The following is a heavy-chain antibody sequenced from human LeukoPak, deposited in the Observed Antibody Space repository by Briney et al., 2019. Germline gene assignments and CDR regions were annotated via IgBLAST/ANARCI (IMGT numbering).Heavy chain of an antibody. CDR2: IYTSGST. J-gene: IGHJ6*03. D-gene: IGHD3-10*01. CDR1: GGSISSYY. V-gene: IGHV4-4*07. Sequence: SETLSLTCTVSGGSISSYYWSWIRQPAGKGLEWIGRIYTSGSTNYNPSLNSRVTMSVDTSKNQFSLKLSSVTAADTAVYYCARSGHGSGSYYYNYYYYYMDVWGKGTTVTVSS. CDR3: ARSGHGSGSYYYNYYYYYMDV.